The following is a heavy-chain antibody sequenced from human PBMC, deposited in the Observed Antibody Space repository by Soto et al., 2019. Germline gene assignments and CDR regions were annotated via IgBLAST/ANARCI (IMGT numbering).Heavy chain of an antibody. CDR1: GFTFSSYG. Sequence: HPGGSLRLSCAASGFTFSSYGMHWVRQAPGKGLEWVAVISYDGSNKYYADAVKGRFTISRDNSKNTLYLQMNSLRAEDTAVYYCAKDLVVVAARPSGMDVWGQGTTVTVSS. J-gene: IGHJ6*02. D-gene: IGHD6-6*01. CDR2: ISYDGSNK. CDR3: AKDLVVVAARPSGMDV. V-gene: IGHV3-30*18.